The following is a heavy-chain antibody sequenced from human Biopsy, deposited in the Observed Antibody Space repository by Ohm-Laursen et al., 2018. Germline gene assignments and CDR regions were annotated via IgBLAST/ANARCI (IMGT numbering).Heavy chain of an antibody. CDR2: ISASGNHI. V-gene: IGHV3-21*01. CDR3: ARDGEAKYCKHGVCPSDF. D-gene: IGHD2-8*01. CDR1: GFTFSGFS. J-gene: IGHJ4*02. Sequence: SLRLSCAASGFTFSGFSMNWVRQAPGKGLEWVSPISASGNHIYYTDSVKGRFTVSSDNGKNSVYLQMNSLRVEDTAVYYCARDGEAKYCKHGVCPSDFWGQGTLVTVSS.